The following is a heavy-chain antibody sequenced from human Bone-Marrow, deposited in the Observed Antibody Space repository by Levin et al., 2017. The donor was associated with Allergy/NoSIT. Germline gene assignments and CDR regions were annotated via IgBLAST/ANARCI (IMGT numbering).Heavy chain of an antibody. CDR3: GKEGAHGSPAGFDP. CDR1: GYSFTKYW. J-gene: IGHJ5*02. Sequence: GGSLRLSCKASGYSFTKYWIAWLRQTPGKGLEWMGIIYPRDSDIRYSPSFQGQVTISADKSINTAYLQWNSLKAADNAIYYCGKEGAHGSPAGFDPWGQGTVVTVSS. V-gene: IGHV5-51*01. CDR2: IYPRDSDI. D-gene: IGHD3-16*01.